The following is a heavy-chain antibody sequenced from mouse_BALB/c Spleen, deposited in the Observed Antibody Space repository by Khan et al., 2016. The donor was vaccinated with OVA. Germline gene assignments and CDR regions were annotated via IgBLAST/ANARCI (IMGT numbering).Heavy chain of an antibody. CDR1: GFSLSSYG. V-gene: IGHV2-2*02. J-gene: IGHJ3*01. D-gene: IGHD2-3*01. CDR2: IWSGGTT. CDR3: ARRGDGYYGIAY. Sequence: VELVESGPGLVQPSQSLSITCTVSGFSLSSYGVQWVRQSPGQGLEWLGVIWSGGTTDYSAAFISRLSISKDNSKSQVFFKMNSLQANDTAIYYCARRGDGYYGIAYWGQGTLVTVSA.